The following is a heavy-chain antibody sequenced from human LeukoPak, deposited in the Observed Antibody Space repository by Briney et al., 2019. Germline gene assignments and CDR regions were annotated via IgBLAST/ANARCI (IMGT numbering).Heavy chain of an antibody. V-gene: IGHV4-34*01. CDR1: GGSISSYY. CDR3: ARGRGSGSYSY. CDR2: INHSGST. J-gene: IGHJ4*02. D-gene: IGHD1-26*01. Sequence: SETLSLTCTVSGGSISSYYWSWIRQPAGKGLEWIGEINHSGSTNYNPSLKSRVTISVDTSKNQFSLKLSSVTAADTAVYYCARGRGSGSYSYWGQGTLVTVSS.